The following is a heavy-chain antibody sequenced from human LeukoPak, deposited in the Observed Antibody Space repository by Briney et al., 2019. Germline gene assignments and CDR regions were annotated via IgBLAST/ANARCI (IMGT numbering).Heavy chain of an antibody. CDR1: GGSISSYY. V-gene: IGHV4-59*08. Sequence: SETLSLTCTVSGGSISSYYWNWVRQPPGKGLEWIGYIYYSGSTNYNPSLKSRVTISVDTSKNQFSLKLSSVTAADTAVYYCARRDYYSSGSFDWGKGTTVTVSS. CDR3: ARRDYYSSGSFD. J-gene: IGHJ6*04. CDR2: IYYSGST. D-gene: IGHD3-10*01.